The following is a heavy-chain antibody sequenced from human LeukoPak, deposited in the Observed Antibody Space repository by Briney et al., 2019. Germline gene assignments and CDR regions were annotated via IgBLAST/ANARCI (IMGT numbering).Heavy chain of an antibody. CDR1: GGSISSGGYY. J-gene: IGHJ3*02. CDR3: ARIDFRGTYGDWEDAFDI. CDR2: IYYSGST. V-gene: IGHV4-31*03. D-gene: IGHD4-17*01. Sequence: TLSLTCTVSGGSISSGGYYWSWIRQHPGKGLEWIGYIYYSGSTYYNPSLESRVTISVDTSKNQFSLKLSSVTAADTAVYYCARIDFRGTYGDWEDAFDIWGQGTMVTVSS.